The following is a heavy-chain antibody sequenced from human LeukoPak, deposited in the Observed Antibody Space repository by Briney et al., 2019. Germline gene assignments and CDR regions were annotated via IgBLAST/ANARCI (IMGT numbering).Heavy chain of an antibody. CDR3: ARKSSYYYYYMDV. V-gene: IGHV5-51*01. CDR1: GYSFTSYW. Sequence: GESLKISCKGSGYSFTSYWIGWVRQMPGKGLEWMGIIYPGDSDTRYSPSFQGQVTISADKSISTAYLQWSSLKALDTAMYYCARKSSYYYYYMDVWGKGTTVTVSS. J-gene: IGHJ6*03. CDR2: IYPGDSDT.